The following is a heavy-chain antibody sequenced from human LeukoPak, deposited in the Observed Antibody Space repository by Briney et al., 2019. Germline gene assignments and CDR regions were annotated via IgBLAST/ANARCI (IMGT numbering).Heavy chain of an antibody. D-gene: IGHD3-10*01. Sequence: GGSLTLSCAASGFTFSSYEMNWVRQAPGTGLEGVSYIGSSGSTIYYADSVKGRFTISRDNAKNSLYLQMNSLRAEDTAVYYCARDFFGSYDYWGQGTLVTVSS. J-gene: IGHJ4*02. V-gene: IGHV3-48*03. CDR3: ARDFFGSYDY. CDR1: GFTFSSYE. CDR2: IGSSGSTI.